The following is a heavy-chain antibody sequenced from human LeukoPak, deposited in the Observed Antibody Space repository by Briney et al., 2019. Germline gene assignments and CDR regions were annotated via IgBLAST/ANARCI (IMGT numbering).Heavy chain of an antibody. J-gene: IGHJ4*02. V-gene: IGHV3-30*03. Sequence: QPGRSLRLSCAASGFTFSSYGMHWVRQAPGKGLEWVAVISYDGSNKYYADSVKGRFTISRDNSKNTLYLQMNSLRAEDTAVYYCARDVDYWGQGTLVTVSS. CDR2: ISYDGSNK. CDR3: ARDVDY. CDR1: GFTFSSYG.